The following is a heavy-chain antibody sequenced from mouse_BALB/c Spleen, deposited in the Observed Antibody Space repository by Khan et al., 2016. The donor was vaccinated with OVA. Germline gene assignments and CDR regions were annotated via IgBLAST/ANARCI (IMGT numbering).Heavy chain of an antibody. J-gene: IGHJ4*01. CDR3: ARSNYYGNTRDAMDC. V-gene: IGHV1S41*01. Sequence: DLVEPGASVKLTCKASVYTFTSYWINWIKQRPGQGLEWIGRVSPGSGSPYYNEIFKGKASVTVDKSSNTAYIQLNSLSTEDSAVYVCARSNYYGNTRDAMDCWGQGTSVTVSS. CDR2: VSPGSGSP. CDR1: VYTFTSYW. D-gene: IGHD1-1*01.